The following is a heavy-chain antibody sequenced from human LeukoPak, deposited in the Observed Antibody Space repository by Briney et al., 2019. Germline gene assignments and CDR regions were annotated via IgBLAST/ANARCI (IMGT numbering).Heavy chain of an antibody. D-gene: IGHD2/OR15-2a*01. J-gene: IGHJ6*02. V-gene: IGHV3-74*01. CDR3: ASYLTSIPSGMDV. CDR2: ISTDGSSR. CDR1: GFTFSSYW. Sequence: QPGGSQRLSCAASGFTFSSYWMHWLRQEPRKGLVWVSRISTDGSSRSYADSVKGRFTISRDNGKNTLYLQMNSLRAEDTAVYYCASYLTSIPSGMDVWGQGAPVTVSS.